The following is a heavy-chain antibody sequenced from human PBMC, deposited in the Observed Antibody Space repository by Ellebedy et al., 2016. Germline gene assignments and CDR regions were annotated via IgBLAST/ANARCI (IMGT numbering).Heavy chain of an antibody. CDR1: HFPFNTYY. V-gene: IGHV3-21*01. CDR3: ARGVGGTSLNWFDP. D-gene: IGHD3-16*01. J-gene: IGHJ5*02. CDR2: ISSSGSNI. Sequence: GESLKISXTASHFPFNTYYMSWVRQAPGKGLEWVSSISSSGSNIYYADSVKGRFTISRDNAKNSLYLQMNSLRAEDTAVYYCARGVGGTSLNWFDPWGQGTPVTVSS.